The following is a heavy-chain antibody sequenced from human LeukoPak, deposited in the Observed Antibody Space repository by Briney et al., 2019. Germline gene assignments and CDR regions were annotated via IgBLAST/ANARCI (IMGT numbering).Heavy chain of an antibody. J-gene: IGHJ4*02. CDR2: INPNSGGT. CDR3: ARDRDYYGSCSYYNVVDY. D-gene: IGHD3-10*01. V-gene: IGHV1-2*06. CDR1: GYTFTGYY. Sequence: ASVKVSCKASGYTFTGYYMHWVRQAPGQGLEWMGRINPNSGGTNYAQKFQGRVTMTRDTSISTAYMELSRLRSDDTAVYYCARDRDYYGSCSYYNVVDYWGQGTLVTVSS.